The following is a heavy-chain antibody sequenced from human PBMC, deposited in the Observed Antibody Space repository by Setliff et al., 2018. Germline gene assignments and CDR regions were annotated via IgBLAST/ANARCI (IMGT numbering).Heavy chain of an antibody. D-gene: IGHD1-26*01. CDR1: GDSISSGYYY. J-gene: IGHJ4*02. CDR2: LSFAGDA. Sequence: SETLSLTCTVSGDSISSGYYYWAWIRQTPGKGLEWVGSLSFAGDAYYNPSIKSRVTISVDASRNQFSQNLTSVTAADTALYFCARDNPILGATDYWGQGALVTVSS. V-gene: IGHV4-39*07. CDR3: ARDNPILGATDY.